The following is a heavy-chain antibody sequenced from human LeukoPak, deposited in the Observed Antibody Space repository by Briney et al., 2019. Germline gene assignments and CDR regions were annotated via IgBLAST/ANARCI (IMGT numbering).Heavy chain of an antibody. V-gene: IGHV4-39*07. D-gene: IGHD3-10*01. CDR2: IYYSGST. Sequence: SETLSLTCTVSGGSISSSSYYWGWIRQPPGKGLEWIGSIYYSGSTYYNPSLKSRVTISVDTSKNQFSLKLSSVTAADTAVYYCASGRGSGGYINNDAFDIWGQGTMVTVSS. CDR3: ASGRGSGGYINNDAFDI. CDR1: GGSISSSSYY. J-gene: IGHJ3*02.